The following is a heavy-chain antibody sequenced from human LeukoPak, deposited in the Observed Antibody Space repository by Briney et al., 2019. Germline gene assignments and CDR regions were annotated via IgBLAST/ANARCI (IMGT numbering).Heavy chain of an antibody. D-gene: IGHD3-22*01. CDR2: IYYSGST. J-gene: IGHJ4*02. Sequence: SETLSLTCTVSGGSISSYYWTWIRQPPGKGLEWIGYIYYSGSTNYNPSLKSRVTISVDTSKNQFSLKLRSVTAADTAVYYCARVTGYVIEDYFDYWGQGTLVTVSS. CDR1: GGSISSYY. V-gene: IGHV4-59*01. CDR3: ARVTGYVIEDYFDY.